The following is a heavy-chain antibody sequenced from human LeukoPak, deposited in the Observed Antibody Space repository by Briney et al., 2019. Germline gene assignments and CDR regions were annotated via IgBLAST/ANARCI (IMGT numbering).Heavy chain of an antibody. D-gene: IGHD6-19*01. CDR3: ARHGYSSGRFPFGY. CDR2: IDPSDSYS. J-gene: IGHJ4*02. Sequence: GESLRISCKGSGYSFTNYWISWVRQVPGKGLEWMGRIDPSDSYSNYSPSFEGHVTISADKSISTAYLQWSSLKASDTAIYYCARHGYSSGRFPFGYWGQGTLVTVSS. V-gene: IGHV5-10-1*01. CDR1: GYSFTNYW.